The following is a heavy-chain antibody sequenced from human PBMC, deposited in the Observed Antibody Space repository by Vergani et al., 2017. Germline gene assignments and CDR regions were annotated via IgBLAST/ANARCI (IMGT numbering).Heavy chain of an antibody. CDR2: IFSSGTT. V-gene: IGHV4-61*02. J-gene: IGHJ5*02. CDR1: GGSVRTSIGYY. CDR3: ARHWAVVAANNWFDP. Sequence: QVQLQESGPGLVKPSQTLSLSCTVSGGSVRTSIGYYWTWIRQPAGKTLEWIGEIFSSGTTNYNPSFKNRATMSVDTSKNQFSLKLNSVTAADTAVYYCARHWAVVAANNWFDPWGQGTLVTVSS. D-gene: IGHD2-15*01.